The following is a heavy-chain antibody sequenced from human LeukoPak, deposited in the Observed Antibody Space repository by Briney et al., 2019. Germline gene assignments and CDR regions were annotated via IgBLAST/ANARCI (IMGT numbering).Heavy chain of an antibody. J-gene: IGHJ4*02. CDR2: ITASGGNT. V-gene: IGHV3-23*01. CDR1: GFTFSSYS. D-gene: IGHD5-18*01. Sequence: QPGGSLRLSCAASGFTFSSYSMNWVRQAPGKGLEWVSAITASGGNTYYADSVKGRFTISRDNSKNTLYLQVNSLRAEDTAVYYCAKGNGYSYGRYYFDYWGQGTLVTVSS. CDR3: AKGNGYSYGRYYFDY.